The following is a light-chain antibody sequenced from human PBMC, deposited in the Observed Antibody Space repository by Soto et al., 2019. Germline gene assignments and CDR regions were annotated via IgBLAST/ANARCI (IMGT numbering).Light chain of an antibody. CDR2: GAS. CDR1: QSITFH. Sequence: DIQMTQSPPSLSASVGDRVTITCRASQSITFHLNWYQQKPGKAPNLLIYGASSLQSGVPSRFSGSGSGTDFTLTISSVQPEDFATYYCKQSYSMPPITFGQGTRLESK. CDR3: KQSYSMPPIT. V-gene: IGKV1-39*01. J-gene: IGKJ5*01.